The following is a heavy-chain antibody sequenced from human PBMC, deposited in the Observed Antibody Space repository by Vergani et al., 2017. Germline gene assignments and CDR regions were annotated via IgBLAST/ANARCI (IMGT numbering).Heavy chain of an antibody. V-gene: IGHV3-43*01. CDR2: ITWDGAST. J-gene: IGHJ6*03. CDR3: VKDMTRGMGYYMDV. CDR1: GFTFDDNS. D-gene: IGHD3-16*01. Sequence: DVQLVESGGVVVQPGGSLRLSCAASGFTFDDNSMHWVRQAPGKGLQWVSLITWDGASTYYADSVKGRFTISRDNSKNSLYLQMNSLRTEDTALYYCVKDMTRGMGYYMDVWGKG.